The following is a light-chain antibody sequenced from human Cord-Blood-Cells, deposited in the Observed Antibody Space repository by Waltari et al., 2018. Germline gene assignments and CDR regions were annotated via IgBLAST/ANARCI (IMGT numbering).Light chain of an antibody. CDR3: QQLNSYPIT. CDR2: AAS. V-gene: IGKV1-9*01. Sequence: DIQLTQSPSFLSASVGDRVTITCRASQGISSYLAWYQQKPGKAPKLLIYAASTLQSGVQSSFSGSGSGTEVTLTSSSLQPEDFATYYCQQLNSYPITFGQGTRLEIK. J-gene: IGKJ5*01. CDR1: QGISSY.